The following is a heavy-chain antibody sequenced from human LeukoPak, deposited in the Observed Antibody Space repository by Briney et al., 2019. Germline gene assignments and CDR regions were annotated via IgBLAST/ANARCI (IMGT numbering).Heavy chain of an antibody. CDR1: GGSFSGYY. D-gene: IGHD4-17*01. V-gene: IGHV4-34*01. J-gene: IGHJ4*02. CDR3: AGGPVGNYGDYLADY. CDR2: INHSGST. Sequence: SETLSLTCAVYGGSFSGYYWSWIRQPPGKGLEWIGEINHSGSTNYNPSLKSRVTISVDTSKNQFSLKLSSVTAADTAVYYCAGGPVGNYGDYLADYWGQGTLVTVSS.